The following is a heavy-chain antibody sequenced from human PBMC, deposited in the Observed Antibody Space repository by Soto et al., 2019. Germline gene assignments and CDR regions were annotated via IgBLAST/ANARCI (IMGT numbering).Heavy chain of an antibody. D-gene: IGHD3-10*01. V-gene: IGHV4-34*01. CDR2: INHSGST. Sequence: QVQLQQWGAGLLKPSETLSLTCAVYGGSFSGYYWSWIRQPPGKGLEWIGEINHSGSTNYNPSLKSRVTISGDTSKNQFSLKLSSVTAADTAVYYCARGSGLWFAFYGMDVWGQGTTVTVSS. CDR3: ARGSGLWFAFYGMDV. CDR1: GGSFSGYY. J-gene: IGHJ6*02.